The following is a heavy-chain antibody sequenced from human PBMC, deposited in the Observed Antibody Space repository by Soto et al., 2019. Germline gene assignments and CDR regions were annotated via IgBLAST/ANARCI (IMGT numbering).Heavy chain of an antibody. CDR1: GFSFSSFA. J-gene: IGHJ6*02. V-gene: IGHV3-23*01. Sequence: EVQLLESGGGFIHPGGSLRLSCAASGFSFSSFAMNWVRQAPGKGLEWVSIISGSADSTFYADSGKGRFTISRDNSKSTLYLQINSLRAEDTAEYYCAKTRGAMIYAISVYGMDVWGQGPTVTVSS. CDR2: ISGSADST. CDR3: AKTRGAMIYAISVYGMDV. D-gene: IGHD2-8*01.